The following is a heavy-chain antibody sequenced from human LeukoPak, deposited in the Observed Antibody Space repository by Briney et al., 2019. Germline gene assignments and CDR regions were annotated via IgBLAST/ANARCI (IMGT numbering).Heavy chain of an antibody. J-gene: IGHJ3*02. D-gene: IGHD1-26*01. Sequence: SETLSLTCTVSGGSISSYYWSWIRQPPGKGLEWIGYIYYSGSTNYNPSLKSRVTISVDTSKNQFSLKLSSVTAADTAVYYCAREPRGSYSITHDAFDIWGQGTMVTVSS. V-gene: IGHV4-59*01. CDR1: GGSISSYY. CDR2: IYYSGST. CDR3: AREPRGSYSITHDAFDI.